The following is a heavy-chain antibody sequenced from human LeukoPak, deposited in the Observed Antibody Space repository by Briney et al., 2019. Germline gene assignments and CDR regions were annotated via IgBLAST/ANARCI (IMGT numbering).Heavy chain of an antibody. CDR1: GFTFGDYA. D-gene: IGHD1-20*01. V-gene: IGHV3-49*04. CDR3: TRDRPLTGTDY. CDR2: IRSKAYGGTT. J-gene: IGHJ4*02. Sequence: GGSLRLSCTASGFTFGDYAMSWVRQAPGKGLEWVGFIRSKAYGGTTEYAASVEGRFTISRDDSKSIAYLQMNSLKTEDTAVYYCTRDRPLTGTDYWGQGTLVTVSS.